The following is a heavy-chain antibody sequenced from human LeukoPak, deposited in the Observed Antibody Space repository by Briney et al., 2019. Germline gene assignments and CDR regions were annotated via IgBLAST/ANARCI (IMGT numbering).Heavy chain of an antibody. CDR3: ARARIIALRGITNMGFDP. D-gene: IGHD3-10*01. V-gene: IGHV7-4-1*02. CDR2: INTDTGNS. Sequence: ASVKVSCKASGYTFTSYAINWVRQAPGQGLEWMGWINTDTGNSTFAQDFTGRFVFSLETSVSTAYLQINNLKAEDTAVYYCARARIIALRGITNMGFDPWGQGTLVTVSS. J-gene: IGHJ5*02. CDR1: GYTFTSYA.